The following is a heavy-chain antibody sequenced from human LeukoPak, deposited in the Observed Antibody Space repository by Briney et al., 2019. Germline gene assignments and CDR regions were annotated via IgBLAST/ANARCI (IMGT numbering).Heavy chain of an antibody. CDR1: GFTFSDYY. V-gene: IGHV3-11*01. J-gene: IGHJ6*03. CDR3: ARDQDGYNLIPPYYMDV. CDR2: ISSSGSTI. Sequence: PGGSLRLSCAASGFTFSDYYMSWIRQAPGKGLEWVSYISSSGSTIYYADSVKGRFTISRDNAKNSLYLRMNSLRAEDTAVYYCARDQDGYNLIPPYYMDVWGKGTTVTVSS. D-gene: IGHD5-24*01.